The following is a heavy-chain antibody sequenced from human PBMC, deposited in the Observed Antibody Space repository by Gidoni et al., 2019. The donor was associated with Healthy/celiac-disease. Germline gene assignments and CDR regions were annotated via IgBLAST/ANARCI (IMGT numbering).Heavy chain of an antibody. CDR3: ARDVSGYEPNRGFDP. CDR2: IYHSGST. V-gene: IGHV4-30-2*01. Sequence: QLQLQESGSGLGKPSQTLSLTCAVSGGSISRGGYSWSWIRQPPGKGLEWIGYIYHSGSTYYNPSLKSRVTISVDRSKNQFSLKLSSVTAADTAVYSCARDVSGYEPNRGFDPWGQGTLVTVSS. CDR1: GGSISRGGYS. D-gene: IGHD5-12*01. J-gene: IGHJ5*02.